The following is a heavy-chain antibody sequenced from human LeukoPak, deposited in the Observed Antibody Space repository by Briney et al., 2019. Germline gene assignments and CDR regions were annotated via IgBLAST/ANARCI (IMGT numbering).Heavy chain of an antibody. J-gene: IGHJ5*02. CDR1: GFTFSSYE. CDR3: AREAGYWFDP. Sequence: PGGSLRLSRAASGFTFSSYEMNWVRQAPGKGLEWVSYISGSGSTIYYADSVKGRFTISRDNAKNSLYLQVNSLRAEDTAIYYCAREAGYWFDPWGQGTLVTVSS. V-gene: IGHV3-48*03. CDR2: ISGSGSTI.